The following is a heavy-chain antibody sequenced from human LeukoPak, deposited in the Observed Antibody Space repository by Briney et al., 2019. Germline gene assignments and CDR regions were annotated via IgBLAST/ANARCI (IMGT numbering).Heavy chain of an antibody. CDR2: IYYSGST. CDR1: GGSISSYY. Sequence: PSETLSLTGTVSGGSISSYYWSCIRQPPGKGLEWIGYIYYSGSTNYNASLKSRVTISGDTSKNQFSLKLSSVTAADTAVYYCARDLVFHWGQGTLVTVSS. CDR3: ARDLVFH. V-gene: IGHV4-59*01. J-gene: IGHJ4*02.